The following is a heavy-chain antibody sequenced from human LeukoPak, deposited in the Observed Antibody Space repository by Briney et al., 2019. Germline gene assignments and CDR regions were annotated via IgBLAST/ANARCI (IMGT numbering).Heavy chain of an antibody. CDR2: IKEDGSEK. J-gene: IGHJ4*02. CDR1: GFTFSIYW. Sequence: PGGSLRLSCAASGFTFSIYWMTWVRQAPGKGLEWVANIKEDGSEKYYVDSVKGRFTISRDNAKTSLYLQMNSLRTEDTAVYYCASGRGGSYWGQGTLDTVSS. CDR3: ASGRGGSY. V-gene: IGHV3-7*01. D-gene: IGHD1-26*01.